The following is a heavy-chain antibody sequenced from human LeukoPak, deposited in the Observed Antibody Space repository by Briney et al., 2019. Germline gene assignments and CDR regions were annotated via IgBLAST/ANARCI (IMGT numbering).Heavy chain of an antibody. CDR2: INHSGRT. V-gene: IGHV4-34*01. J-gene: IGHJ4*02. CDR1: GGSFSGYY. Sequence: SETLSLTCAVYGGSFSGYYWSWVRQPPGKGLEWIGEINHSGRTNYNPSLKSRVTIAVDTSKNHFSLRLSSVTAADTAVYYCARQHHGSGTIDHWGQGTLVIVSS. D-gene: IGHD3-10*01. CDR3: ARQHHGSGTIDH.